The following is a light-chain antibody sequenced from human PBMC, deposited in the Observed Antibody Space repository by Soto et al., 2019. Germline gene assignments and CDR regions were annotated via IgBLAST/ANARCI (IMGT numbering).Light chain of an antibody. V-gene: IGKV3-20*01. J-gene: IGKJ2*01. CDR1: QTVHSSF. CDR2: GTS. CDR3: QQHGGSPPYT. Sequence: EVVLTQSPGTLSLSPGDRATVSCRASQTVHSSFFAWYQQKGGQAPRLLIYGTSNRAAGIPDRFSGDGSGTDFTLTIDALEPEDFAMYFCQQHGGSPPYTFGRGTRVEI.